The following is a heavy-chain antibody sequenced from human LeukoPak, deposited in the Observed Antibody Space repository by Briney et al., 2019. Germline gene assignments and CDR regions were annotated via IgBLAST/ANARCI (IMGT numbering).Heavy chain of an antibody. Sequence: GGSLRLSCAASGFTVSSNYMSWVRQAPGKGLEWVSVIYSGGSTYYADSVKGRFTISRDNSKNTLYLQMNSLRAEDTAVYYCARGAWQLAALPFDYWGQGTLVTVSS. V-gene: IGHV3-53*01. CDR2: IYSGGST. D-gene: IGHD6-6*01. J-gene: IGHJ4*02. CDR1: GFTVSSNY. CDR3: ARGAWQLAALPFDY.